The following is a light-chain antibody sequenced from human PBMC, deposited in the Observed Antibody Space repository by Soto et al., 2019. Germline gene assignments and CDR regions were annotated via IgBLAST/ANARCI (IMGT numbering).Light chain of an antibody. V-gene: IGKV3-11*01. CDR2: DAS. CDR1: QSVSTY. Sequence: DIVLTQSPATRSMSPGERASLSCTASQSVSTYLAWYQQKPGQAPRLLIFDASNRASGIPSRFSGSGTGTNFTLTISRLEPDDFAVYFYHQRNHWPPLTFGGGTKVEIK. J-gene: IGKJ4*01. CDR3: HQRNHWPPLT.